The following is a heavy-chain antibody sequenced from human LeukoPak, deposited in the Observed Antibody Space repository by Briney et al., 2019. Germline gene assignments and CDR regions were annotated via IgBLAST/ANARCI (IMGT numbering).Heavy chain of an antibody. Sequence: SETLSLTCTVSGGSISSGGYYWSWIRQHPGKGLEWIGYIYYSGSTYHNPSLKSRVTISVDTSKNQFSLKLSSVTAADTAVYYCARGNYDSSGYYSDYWGQGTLVTVSS. J-gene: IGHJ4*02. CDR3: ARGNYDSSGYYSDY. CDR1: GGSISSGGYY. V-gene: IGHV4-31*03. CDR2: IYYSGST. D-gene: IGHD3-22*01.